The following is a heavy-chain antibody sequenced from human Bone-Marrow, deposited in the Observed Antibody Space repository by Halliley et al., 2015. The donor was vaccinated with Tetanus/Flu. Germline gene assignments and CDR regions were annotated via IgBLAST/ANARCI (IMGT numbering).Heavy chain of an antibody. D-gene: IGHD5-18*01. CDR2: FSSDGSYT. J-gene: IGHJ4*02. CDR3: ARSGFSYDFDY. V-gene: IGHV3-11*03. Sequence: GLEGVSYFSSDGSYTSYADSLKGRFTISRDNTKNSLYLQMNSLRAEDTAVYYCARSGFSYDFDYWGQGTPVTVSS.